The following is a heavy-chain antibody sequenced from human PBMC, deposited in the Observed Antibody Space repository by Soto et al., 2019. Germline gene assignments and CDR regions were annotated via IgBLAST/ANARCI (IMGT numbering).Heavy chain of an antibody. V-gene: IGHV1-69*06. CDR2: VLPITGST. D-gene: IGHD5-12*01. CDR1: GGLFSVFS. J-gene: IGHJ4*01. CDR3: EKIRVRGGPLRFED. Sequence: QVQLVQSGAEVKKPGSSVKVSCKTSGGLFSVFSFNWVRQAPGQGLEWMGGVLPITGSTDYAQKFQGRLTIPAHRSTRTIYMELSRLTSYDTANYFLEKIRVRGGPLRFEDGGQGTLISVSS.